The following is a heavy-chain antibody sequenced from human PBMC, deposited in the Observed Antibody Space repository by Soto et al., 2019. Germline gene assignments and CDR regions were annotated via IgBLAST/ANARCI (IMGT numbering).Heavy chain of an antibody. D-gene: IGHD6-6*01. Sequence: SETLSLTCTVSGGSVSSGSYYWSWIRQPPGKGLEWIGHIYYSGSTNYNPSPKSRVTISVDTSKNQFSLKLSSVTAADTAVYYCARDWSSSSSYYYYGMDVWGQGTTVTVSS. CDR1: GGSVSSGSYY. CDR2: IYYSGST. V-gene: IGHV4-61*01. J-gene: IGHJ6*02. CDR3: ARDWSSSSSYYYYGMDV.